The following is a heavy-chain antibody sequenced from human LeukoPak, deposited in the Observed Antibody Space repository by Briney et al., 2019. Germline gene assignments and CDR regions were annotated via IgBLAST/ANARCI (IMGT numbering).Heavy chain of an antibody. D-gene: IGHD2-2*01. CDR1: GYSISSGYY. J-gene: IGHJ6*03. V-gene: IGHV4-38-2*02. CDR3: ARRADCSSTSCPRRGYYYYMDV. Sequence: SETLSLTCTVSGYSISSGYYWGWIRQPPGKGLEWIGSIYYSGSTYYNPSLKSRVTISVDTSKNQFSLKLSSVTAADTAVYYCARRADCSSTSCPRRGYYYYMDVWGKGTTVTVSS. CDR2: IYYSGST.